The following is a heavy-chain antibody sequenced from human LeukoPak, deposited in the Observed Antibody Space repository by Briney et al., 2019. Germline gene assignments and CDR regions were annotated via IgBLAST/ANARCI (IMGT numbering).Heavy chain of an antibody. CDR3: AKDQTPSVGYYQHY. CDR2: ISYDGNII. J-gene: IGHJ4*02. V-gene: IGHV3-30*18. Sequence: PGRSLRLSCAASGFTFSSYGMHWVRQAPGKGLEWVAVISYDGNIIHYADSVKGRFTISRDNSNNTLYLQMNSLRAEDTAVYYCAKDQTPSVGYYQHYWGQGTLVTVS. CDR1: GFTFSSYG. D-gene: IGHD3-22*01.